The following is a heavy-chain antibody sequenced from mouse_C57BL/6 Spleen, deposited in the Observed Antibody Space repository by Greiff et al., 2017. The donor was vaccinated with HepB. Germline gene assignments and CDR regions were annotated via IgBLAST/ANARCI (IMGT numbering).Heavy chain of an antibody. CDR2: ISDGGSYT. D-gene: IGHD2-1*01. CDR1: GFTFSSYA. Sequence: EVQVVESGGGLVKPGGSLKLSCAASGFTFSSYAMSWVRQTPEKRLEWVATISDGGSYTYYPDNVKGRFTISRDHAKNNLYLQMSNLKSEDTASYYCARDVYGNYVYYAMDYWGQGTSVTVSS. J-gene: IGHJ4*01. CDR3: ARDVYGNYVYYAMDY. V-gene: IGHV5-4*01.